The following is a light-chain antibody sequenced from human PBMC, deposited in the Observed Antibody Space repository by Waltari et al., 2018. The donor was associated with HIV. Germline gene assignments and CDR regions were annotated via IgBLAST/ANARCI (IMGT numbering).Light chain of an antibody. CDR2: EVS. CDR1: SDIGGYNY. CDR3: SSYTSSSTVI. J-gene: IGLJ2*01. Sequence: SDIGGYNYVSWYQQHPGKAPKLMIYEVSTRPSGVSNRFSGSKSGNTASLTISGLQAEDEADYYCSSYTSSSTVIFGGGTKLAVL. V-gene: IGLV2-14*01.